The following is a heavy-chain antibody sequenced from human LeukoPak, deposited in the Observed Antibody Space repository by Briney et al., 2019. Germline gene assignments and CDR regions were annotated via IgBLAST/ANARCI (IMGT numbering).Heavy chain of an antibody. CDR2: INPNSGGT. Sequence: ASVKVSCKASGYTFTGYYMHWVRQAPGQGLEWMGWINPNSGGTNYAQKVQGWVTMTRDTSISTAYMELSRLRSDDTAVYYCARVWHPQGYYYYMDVWGKGTTVTVSS. CDR1: GYTFTGYY. V-gene: IGHV1-2*04. CDR3: ARVWHPQGYYYYMDV. J-gene: IGHJ6*03.